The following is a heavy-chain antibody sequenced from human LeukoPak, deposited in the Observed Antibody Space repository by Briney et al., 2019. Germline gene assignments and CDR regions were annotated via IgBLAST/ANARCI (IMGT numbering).Heavy chain of an antibody. D-gene: IGHD2-2*01. CDR3: ARVIGYCSSTSCSYYFDY. J-gene: IGHJ4*02. CDR1: GYTFTSSD. CDR2: MNPNSGNT. V-gene: IGHV1-8*01. Sequence: GASVKVSCKASGYTFTSSDINWVRQATGQGLEWMGWMNPNSGNTGCAQKFQGRVTMTRNTSISTAYMELSSLRSEDTAVYYCARVIGYCSSTSCSYYFDYWGQGTLVTVSS.